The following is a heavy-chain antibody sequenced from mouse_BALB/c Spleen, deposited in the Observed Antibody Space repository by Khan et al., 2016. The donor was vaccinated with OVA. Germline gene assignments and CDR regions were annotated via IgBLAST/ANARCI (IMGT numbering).Heavy chain of an antibody. J-gene: IGHJ2*01. V-gene: IGHV3-1*02. D-gene: IGHD1-2*01. CDR3: ARTARIKY. CDR1: GYSITSGYG. Sequence: EVQLQESGPGLVKPSQSLSLTCTVTGYSITSGYGWYWIRQFPGNQLEWMGYISYSGSTNYNPSLKSRITITRDTSKNQFFLQLNSVTTEDTATCYYARTARIKYWGQGTTLTVSS. CDR2: ISYSGST.